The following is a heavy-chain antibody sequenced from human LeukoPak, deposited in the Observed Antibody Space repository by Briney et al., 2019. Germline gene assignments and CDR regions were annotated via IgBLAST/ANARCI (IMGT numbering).Heavy chain of an antibody. Sequence: PGGSLRLSCAASGFTFSSYWMHSVRQAPGKGVVWVSRINSYGGSTSYADSVKGRFTISRDNAKNTLYLQMNSLRAEDTAVYYCARDLWYCTGRSCYLRSFDYWGQGTLVTVSS. D-gene: IGHD2-15*01. CDR1: GFTFSSYW. CDR2: INSYGGST. J-gene: IGHJ4*02. V-gene: IGHV3-74*01. CDR3: ARDLWYCTGRSCYLRSFDY.